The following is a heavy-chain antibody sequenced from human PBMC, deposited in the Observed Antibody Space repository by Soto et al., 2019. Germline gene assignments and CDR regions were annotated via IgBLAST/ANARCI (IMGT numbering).Heavy chain of an antibody. Sequence: VASVKVSCKASGYTFTSYGISWVRQAPGQGLEWLGWISNYNGNTNYAQNVQGRVTMTTDTSATTTYMELRSLRFDDTAVYYCARGPRYCSSSICFSGVTWFDPWGQGTLVTVSS. V-gene: IGHV1-18*01. CDR3: ARGPRYCSSSICFSGVTWFDP. J-gene: IGHJ5*02. D-gene: IGHD2-2*01. CDR1: GYTFTSYG. CDR2: ISNYNGNT.